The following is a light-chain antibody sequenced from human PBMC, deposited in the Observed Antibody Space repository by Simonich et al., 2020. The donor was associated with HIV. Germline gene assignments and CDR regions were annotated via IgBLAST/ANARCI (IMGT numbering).Light chain of an antibody. J-gene: IGKJ2*01. CDR1: QSVSSSY. CDR2: GSS. V-gene: IGKV3-15*01. CDR3: QQYNYWYT. Sequence: EIVLTQSPATLSLSPGERATLSCGASQSVSSSYLAWYQQKPGVAPRLLIYGSSTRATGVPARFTGSVSGTEFTLTVSSLQSEDFAVYFCQQYNYWYTFGQGTKLEIK.